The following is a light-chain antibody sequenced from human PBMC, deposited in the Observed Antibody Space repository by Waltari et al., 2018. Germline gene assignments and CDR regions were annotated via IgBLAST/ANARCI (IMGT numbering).Light chain of an antibody. Sequence: DIVVTQSPLSLPVTPGETASISCRSSQSLLHSNGYNYLDWDLQKPGQIRQLLIYLGSNRAAGVPNRFSGRGSGEDFTLKSSRVEAEDVGGYYCMQSLRALWTFGQGTKVEIK. V-gene: IGKV2-28*01. CDR2: LGS. CDR3: MQSLRALWT. CDR1: QSLLHSNGYNY. J-gene: IGKJ1*01.